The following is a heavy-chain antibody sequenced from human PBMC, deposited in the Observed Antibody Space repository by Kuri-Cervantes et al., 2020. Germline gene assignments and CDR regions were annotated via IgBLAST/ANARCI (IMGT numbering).Heavy chain of an antibody. Sequence: SETLSLTCTVSGGSISSYYWSWIRQPPGKGLEWIGSIYYSGSTYYNSSLKSRVTISVDTSKNRISLKLSSVTAADTGVYYCRAYSSGWYGGKGAYWGQGTLVTVSS. D-gene: IGHD6-19*01. CDR3: RAYSSGWYGGKGAY. CDR2: IYYSGST. V-gene: IGHV4-59*05. CDR1: GGSISSYY. J-gene: IGHJ4*02.